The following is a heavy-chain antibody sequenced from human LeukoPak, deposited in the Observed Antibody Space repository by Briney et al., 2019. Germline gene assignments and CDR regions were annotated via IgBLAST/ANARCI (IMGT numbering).Heavy chain of an antibody. D-gene: IGHD4-17*01. CDR2: ISSDGSST. J-gene: IGHJ5*02. V-gene: IGHV3-74*01. CDR3: ARGVNGDSRFDP. CDR1: GFTFSSYW. Sequence: GESLKISCAASGFTFSSYWMHWVRQAPGKGLVWVSRISSDGSSTRYADSVKGRFTISRDNAKNTLYLQMNSLRAEDTAVYYCARGVNGDSRFDPWGQGTLVTVSS.